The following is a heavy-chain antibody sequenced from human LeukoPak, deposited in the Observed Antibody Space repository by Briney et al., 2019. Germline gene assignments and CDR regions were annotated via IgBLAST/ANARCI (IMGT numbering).Heavy chain of an antibody. D-gene: IGHD3/OR15-3a*01. Sequence: ASVKVSCKASGYTFTSYYMHWVRQAPGQGLEWMGWINPNSGGTNYAQKFRGWVTMTRDTSISTAYMELSRLRSDDTAVYYCARDFGLGHYYFDYWGQGTLVTVSS. CDR3: ARDFGLGHYYFDY. CDR2: INPNSGGT. V-gene: IGHV1-2*04. CDR1: GYTFTSYY. J-gene: IGHJ4*02.